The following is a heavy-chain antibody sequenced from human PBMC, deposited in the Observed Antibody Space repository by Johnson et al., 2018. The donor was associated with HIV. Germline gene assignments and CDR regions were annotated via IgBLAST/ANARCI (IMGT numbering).Heavy chain of an antibody. CDR1: GFTFSSYG. CDR2: IRYDGSNK. J-gene: IGHJ3*02. D-gene: IGHD5-24*01. Sequence: QVQLVESGGGVVQPGGSLRLSCVASGFTFSSYGMHWVRQAPGKGLEWVAFIRYDGSNKYYADSVKGRFTISRDNSKNTLYLQMNSLRAEDTAVYYCARDLGPDGAFDIWGQGTMVTVSS. CDR3: ARDLGPDGAFDI. V-gene: IGHV3-30*02.